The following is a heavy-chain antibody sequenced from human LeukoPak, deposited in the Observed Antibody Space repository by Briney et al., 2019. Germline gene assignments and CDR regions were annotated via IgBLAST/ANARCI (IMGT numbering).Heavy chain of an antibody. CDR1: GFTFGSYW. V-gene: IGHV3-74*01. D-gene: IGHD6-13*01. Sequence: GGSLRLSCAASGFTFGSYWMHWVRQAPGKGLVWVSRINSDGSTTDYADSVKGRFTISRDNAKNTLFLQMNSLRAEDTAVYYCARDNMGIAAAGDYWGQGTLVTVSS. CDR2: INSDGSTT. J-gene: IGHJ4*02. CDR3: ARDNMGIAAAGDY.